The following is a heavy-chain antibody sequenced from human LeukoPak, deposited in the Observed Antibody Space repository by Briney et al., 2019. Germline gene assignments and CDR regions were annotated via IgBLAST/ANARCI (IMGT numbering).Heavy chain of an antibody. CDR2: INPNSGGT. CDR3: ARAKLISYGRYFDY. J-gene: IGHJ4*02. V-gene: IGHV1-2*04. Sequence: ASVKVSCKASGYTFNDHYLYWVRQAPGQGLEWMGWINPNSGGTIYAQKFQGWVTMTRDTSISTAYMEVTRLTSDDTAVYYCARAKLISYGRYFDYWGQGTLVTVSS. D-gene: IGHD4-17*01. CDR1: GYTFNDHY.